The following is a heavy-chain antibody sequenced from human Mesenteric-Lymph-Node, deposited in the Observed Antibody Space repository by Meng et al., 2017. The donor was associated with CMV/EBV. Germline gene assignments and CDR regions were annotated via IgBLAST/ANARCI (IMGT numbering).Heavy chain of an antibody. CDR3: ARDLARPPGGWFDP. J-gene: IGHJ5*02. Sequence: ASVKVSCKASGYTFNSYGISWVRQAPGQGLEWMGWISAYNGNTNYAQKLQGRVTMTTDTSTSTAYMELRSLRSDDTAVYYCARDLARPPGGWFDPWGQGTLVTVSS. D-gene: IGHD3-16*01. V-gene: IGHV1-18*01. CDR1: GYTFNSYG. CDR2: ISAYNGNT.